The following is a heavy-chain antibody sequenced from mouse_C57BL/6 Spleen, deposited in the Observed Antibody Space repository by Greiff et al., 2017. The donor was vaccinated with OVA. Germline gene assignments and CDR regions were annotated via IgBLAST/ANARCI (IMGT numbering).Heavy chain of an antibody. D-gene: IGHD1-1*01. CDR2: INPNNGGT. J-gene: IGHJ2*01. CDR1: GYTFTDYN. Sequence: EVQLQQSGPELVKPGASVKIPCKASGYTFTDYNMDWVKQSHGKSLEWIGDINPNNGGTIYNQKFKGKATLTVDKSSSTAYMELRSLTSEDTAVYYCARPITTVVGYYFDYWGQGTTLTVSS. V-gene: IGHV1-18*01. CDR3: ARPITTVVGYYFDY.